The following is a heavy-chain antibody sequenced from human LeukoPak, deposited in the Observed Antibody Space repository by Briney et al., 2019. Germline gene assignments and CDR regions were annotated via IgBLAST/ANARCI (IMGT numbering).Heavy chain of an antibody. CDR2: FDPEDGET. V-gene: IGHV1-24*01. CDR3: ATVRGYSYGYYFDY. J-gene: IGHJ4*02. D-gene: IGHD5-18*01. Sequence: ASVKVSCKVSGYTLTELSMHWVRQAPGKGLEWMGGFDPEDGETIYAQKFQGRVTMTEDTSTDTAYMGLSSLRSEDTAVYYCATVRGYSYGYYFDYWGQGTLVTVSS. CDR1: GYTLTELS.